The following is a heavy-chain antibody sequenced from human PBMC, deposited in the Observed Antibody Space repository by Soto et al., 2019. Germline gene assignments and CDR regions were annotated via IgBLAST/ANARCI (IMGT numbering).Heavy chain of an antibody. CDR1: GGSISSSSYY. V-gene: IGHV4-39*01. CDR2: IYYSGST. CDR3: VVMFFRQRAFYYYYYMDV. D-gene: IGHD3-22*01. Sequence: SETLSLTCTVSGGSISSSSYYWGWIRQPPGKGLEWIGSIYYSGSTYYNPSLKSRVTISVDTSKNQFSLKLSSVTAADTAVYYCVVMFFRQRAFYYYYYMDVWGKGTTVTVSS. J-gene: IGHJ6*03.